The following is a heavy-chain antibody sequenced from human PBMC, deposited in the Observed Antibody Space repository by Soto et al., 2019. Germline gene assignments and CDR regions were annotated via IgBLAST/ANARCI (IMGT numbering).Heavy chain of an antibody. CDR3: ARVTGKTVYIYY. V-gene: IGHV4-4*07. Sequence: QVQLQESGPGLVKPSETLSLTCTVSGGSISNYYWSWIRQPAGEGLEWIGRIYTSGYTNYNPSLKSRLTMSVDTPKNTFCLKLSSVTAANTAVYYCARVTGKTVYIYYWGQGTLITLS. D-gene: IGHD1-20*01. CDR1: GGSISNYY. CDR2: IYTSGYT. J-gene: IGHJ4*02.